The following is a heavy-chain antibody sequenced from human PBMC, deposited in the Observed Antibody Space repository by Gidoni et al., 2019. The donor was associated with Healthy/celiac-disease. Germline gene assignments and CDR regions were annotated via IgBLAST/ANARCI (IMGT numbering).Heavy chain of an antibody. Sequence: EVQLVESGGGLVQPGGSLRLSCAASGFTFSSYSMNWVRQAPGKGLEWVSYISSSSSTIYYADSVKGRFTISRDNAKNSLYLQMNSLRDEDTAVYYCAREGYDYVWGSYRPEFDYWGQGTLVTVSS. CDR3: AREGYDYVWGSYRPEFDY. V-gene: IGHV3-48*02. D-gene: IGHD3-16*02. CDR2: ISSSSSTI. CDR1: GFTFSSYS. J-gene: IGHJ4*02.